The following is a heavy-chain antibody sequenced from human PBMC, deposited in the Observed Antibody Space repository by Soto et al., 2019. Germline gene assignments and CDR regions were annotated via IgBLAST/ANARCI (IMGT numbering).Heavy chain of an antibody. CDR3: ARGAMGNYYNDY. Sequence: EVQLVESGGGLVQSGGSLRLSCAASGFTFSSYWMHWVRQAPGKGLVWVSRIKGDGISTNYADSVKGRFTISTDNAKDTVFLQMNGLSAADTAVYYCARGAMGNYYNDYWGQGTLVTVSS. CDR1: GFTFSSYW. D-gene: IGHD3-10*01. CDR2: IKGDGIST. V-gene: IGHV3-74*01. J-gene: IGHJ4*02.